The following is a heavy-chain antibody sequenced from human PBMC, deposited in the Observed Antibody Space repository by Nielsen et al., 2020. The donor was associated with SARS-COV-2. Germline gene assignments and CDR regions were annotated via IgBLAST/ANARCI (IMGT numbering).Heavy chain of an antibody. CDR1: GFIFSDYY. CDR2: ISSTGYT. V-gene: IGHV3-11*03. Sequence: GGSLRLSCAASGFIFSDYYMSWVRQAPGKGLEWVSYISSTGYTNYADSVKGRFTISRDDAKNSLYLQMNSLRAEDTAVYYCARLLTDSGSYFRFDPWGQGTLVTVSS. CDR3: ARLLTDSGSYFRFDP. J-gene: IGHJ5*02. D-gene: IGHD1-26*01.